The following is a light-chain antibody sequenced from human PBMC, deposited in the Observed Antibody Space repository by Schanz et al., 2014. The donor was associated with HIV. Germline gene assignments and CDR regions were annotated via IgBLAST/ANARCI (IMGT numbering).Light chain of an antibody. CDR2: ESS. J-gene: IGKJ4*01. V-gene: IGKV3-20*01. CDR1: QSIGGS. Sequence: EIVLTQSPATLSLSPGERATLSCRANQSIGGSLPWSQQKTGQAPRLLMYESSTRATGTPARFSGSGSGTDFTLTISRLEPEDIAVYYCQQYGSSLTFGGGTKVEIK. CDR3: QQYGSSLT.